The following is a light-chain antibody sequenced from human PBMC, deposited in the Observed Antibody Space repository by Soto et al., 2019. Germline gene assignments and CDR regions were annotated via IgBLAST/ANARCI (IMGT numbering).Light chain of an antibody. V-gene: IGLV2-8*01. CDR3: SSYAGSNNYV. J-gene: IGLJ1*01. CDR1: SSDVGAYNY. Sequence: QSVLTQPPSASGSPGQSVTISCTGNSSDVGAYNYVSWYQQHPGKAPKLMIYEVSKRPSGVPDRFSGSKSGNSASLTISGLQAEDEADYYCSSYAGSNNYVFGTGTKVTVL. CDR2: EVS.